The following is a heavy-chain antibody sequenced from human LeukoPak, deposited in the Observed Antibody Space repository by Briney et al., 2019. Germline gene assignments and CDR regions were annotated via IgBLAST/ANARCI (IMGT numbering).Heavy chain of an antibody. Sequence: GGSLRLSCAASGFTFSNAWMSWVRQAPGKGLEWVGRIKSKTDGGTTDYAAPVKGRFTISRDDSKNTLYLQMNSLKTEDTAVYYCTTTPESVVVPAAPAGYHYYMDVWGKGTTVTVSS. CDR2: IKSKTDGGTT. J-gene: IGHJ6*03. CDR3: TTTPESVVVPAAPAGYHYYMDV. CDR1: GFTFSNAW. D-gene: IGHD2-2*01. V-gene: IGHV3-15*01.